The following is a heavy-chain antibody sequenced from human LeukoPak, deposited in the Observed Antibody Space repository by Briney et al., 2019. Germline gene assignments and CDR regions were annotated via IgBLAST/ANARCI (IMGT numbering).Heavy chain of an antibody. D-gene: IGHD3-22*01. CDR2: ISAYNGNT. Sequence: GASVKVSCKASGYTFTSYGISWVRQAPGQGLEWMGWISAYNGNTNYAQKLQGRVTMTTDTSTSTAYMELRSLRSDDTAVFYCARGPYAYDSSGAFDIWGQGTMVTVSS. J-gene: IGHJ3*02. CDR1: GYTFTSYG. V-gene: IGHV1-18*01. CDR3: ARGPYAYDSSGAFDI.